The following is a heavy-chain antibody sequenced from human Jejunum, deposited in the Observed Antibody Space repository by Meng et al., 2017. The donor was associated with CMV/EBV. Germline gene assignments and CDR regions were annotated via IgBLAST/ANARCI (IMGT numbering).Heavy chain of an antibody. CDR1: GFTFSTYW. Sequence: CAASGFTFSTYWRNWVRQATGKGLEWVANIKENGGEKYYADSVKGRFTISRDNAKNSLYLQMNSLRVEDTAVYYCARGGVPYGMDVWGQGTTVTVSS. V-gene: IGHV3-7*01. CDR2: IKENGGEK. CDR3: ARGGVPYGMDV. J-gene: IGHJ6*02. D-gene: IGHD2-8*01.